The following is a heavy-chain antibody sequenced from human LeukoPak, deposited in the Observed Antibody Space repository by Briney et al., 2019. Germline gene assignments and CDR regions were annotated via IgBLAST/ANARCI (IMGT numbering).Heavy chain of an antibody. CDR2: IGNGGDT. CDR1: GFTFSNYD. J-gene: IGHJ6*02. CDR3: ARSLEV. Sequence: GGSLRLSCAAFGFTFSNYDMHWVRQTTGKRLEWVSVIGNGGDTVYSDSVKGRFTISRENAKNSLYLQMNNLRAGDTAVYYCARSLEVWGQGTTVTVSS. V-gene: IGHV3-13*04.